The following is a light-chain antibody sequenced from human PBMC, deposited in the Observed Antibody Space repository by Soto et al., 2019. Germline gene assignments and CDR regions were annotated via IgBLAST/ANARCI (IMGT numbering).Light chain of an antibody. J-gene: IGKJ5*01. CDR3: QQYGSSPPIT. CDR1: QSVSSSY. Sequence: EIVLTQSPGTLSLSPGERATLFCRASQSVSSSYLAWYQQQPGQAPRLLIYGASTRATGIPDRFSGSGSGTDFTLPISRLEPADFAVYYCQQYGSSPPITFGQGTRLEIK. CDR2: GAS. V-gene: IGKV3-20*01.